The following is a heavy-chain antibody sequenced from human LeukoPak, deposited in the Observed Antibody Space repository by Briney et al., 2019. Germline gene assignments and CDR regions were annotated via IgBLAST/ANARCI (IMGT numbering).Heavy chain of an antibody. D-gene: IGHD3-22*01. J-gene: IGHJ5*02. CDR1: GYTFTGYY. CDR2: INPNSGGT. V-gene: IGHV1-2*02. Sequence: ASVKVSCKASGYTFTGYYMHWVRQAPGQGLEWMGWINPNSGGTNYAQKFQGRVTTTRDTSISTAYMELSRLRSDDTAVYYCAHAQPGSSGYSAPHWFDPWGQGTLVTVSS. CDR3: AHAQPGSSGYSAPHWFDP.